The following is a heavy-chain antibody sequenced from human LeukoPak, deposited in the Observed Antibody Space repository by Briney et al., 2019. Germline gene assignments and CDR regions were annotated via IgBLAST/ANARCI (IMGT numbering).Heavy chain of an antibody. CDR3: AKVYNWNYQLSDY. Sequence: PGGSLRLSCTASRFTFSNYAMNWVRQAPGKGLEWVSGISASGDSPYYADSVKGRFTISRDNSKNTLYLQMNSLRAEDTAVYYCAKVYNWNYQLSDYWGQGTLVTVSS. D-gene: IGHD1-1*01. V-gene: IGHV3-23*01. CDR1: RFTFSNYA. J-gene: IGHJ4*02. CDR2: ISASGDSP.